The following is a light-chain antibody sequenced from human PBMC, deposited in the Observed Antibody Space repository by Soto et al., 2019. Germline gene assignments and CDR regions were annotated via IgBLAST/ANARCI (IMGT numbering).Light chain of an antibody. CDR3: SSYTNTGTLVV. CDR2: EVS. CDR1: SSDVGGYNY. Sequence: QSALTQPASVSGSPGQSMTISCTGTSSDVGGYNYVSWYQQHSGKAPKLMIYEVSNRPSGVSNRFSGSKSGNTASLTISGLQAEDEADYYCSSYTNTGTLVVFGGGTQLTVL. J-gene: IGLJ2*01. V-gene: IGLV2-14*01.